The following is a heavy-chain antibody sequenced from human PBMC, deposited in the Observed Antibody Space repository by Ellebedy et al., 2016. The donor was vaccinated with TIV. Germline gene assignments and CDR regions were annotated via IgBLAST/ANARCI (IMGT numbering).Heavy chain of an antibody. D-gene: IGHD3-10*01. V-gene: IGHV3-33*01. CDR1: GFTFSSYG. Sequence: GGSLRLSXAASGFTFSSYGMHWVRQAPGKGLEWVAVIWYDGSNKYYADSVKGRFTISRDNSKNTLYLQMNSLRAEDTAVYYCARGTSGSGMDVWGQGTTVTVSS. CDR3: ARGTSGSGMDV. J-gene: IGHJ6*02. CDR2: IWYDGSNK.